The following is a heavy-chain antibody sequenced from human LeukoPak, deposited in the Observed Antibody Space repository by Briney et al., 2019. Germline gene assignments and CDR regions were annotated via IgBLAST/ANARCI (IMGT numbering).Heavy chain of an antibody. Sequence: ASVKLSCKASGYTFTSYGINWVRQPPGQGLEWMGLMNTNSGNTGYAQKFQGRVTMTRDTSRSTAYMELSSLRAEDAAVYYCARGRGATTVLDYWGQGTLVTVSS. CDR3: ARGRGATTVLDY. J-gene: IGHJ4*02. CDR2: MNTNSGNT. V-gene: IGHV1-8*01. D-gene: IGHD5-12*01. CDR1: GYTFTSYG.